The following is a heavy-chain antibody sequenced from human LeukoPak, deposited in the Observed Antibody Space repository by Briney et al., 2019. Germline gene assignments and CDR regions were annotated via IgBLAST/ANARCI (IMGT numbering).Heavy chain of an antibody. J-gene: IGHJ2*01. V-gene: IGHV3-20*04. CDR3: ARDPTRRVGYFDL. CDR1: GFTFNDYG. Sequence: PGGSLRLSCAASGFTFNDYGMSWVRQAPGKGLEWVSAINWNGVYTNYADSVKGRFTISRDNAKSSLYLQMNTLRAEDTALYYCARDPTRRVGYFDLWGRGTLATVSS. CDR2: INWNGVYT.